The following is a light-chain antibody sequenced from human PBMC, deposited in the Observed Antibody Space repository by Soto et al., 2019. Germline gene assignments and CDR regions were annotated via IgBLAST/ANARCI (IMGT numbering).Light chain of an antibody. CDR2: EVS. Sequence: QSALTQPPSASGSPGQSVTISCTGTSSDIGAYIYVSWYQQHPGKAPKLMISEVSRRPSGVPERFSGSKSGNTASLTVSGLQADDEANYYCSSYEGSNNFVFGTGTKVTVL. J-gene: IGLJ1*01. CDR3: SSYEGSNNFV. CDR1: SSDIGAYIY. V-gene: IGLV2-8*01.